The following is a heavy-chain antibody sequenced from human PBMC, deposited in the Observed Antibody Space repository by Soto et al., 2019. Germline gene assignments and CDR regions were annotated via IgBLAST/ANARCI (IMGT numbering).Heavy chain of an antibody. J-gene: IGHJ5*02. D-gene: IGHD3-3*01. Sequence: GEGVGWIRQPPGKALEWLALFCWNDDKFYKSSLKNRLSLTKDTSKNQVVLTMANMEPVGSATYYCAHGIDFWSGSFMGWFDLWGQ. CDR3: AHGIDFWSGSFMGWFDL. CDR2: FCWNDDK. CDR1: GEG. V-gene: IGHV2-5*01.